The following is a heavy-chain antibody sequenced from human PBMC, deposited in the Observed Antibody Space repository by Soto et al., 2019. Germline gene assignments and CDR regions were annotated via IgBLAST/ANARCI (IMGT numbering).Heavy chain of an antibody. Sequence: QVQLQESGPGLVKPSETLSLTCTVSGGSISSYYWSWIRQPPGQGLEWIGYIYYSGSTNDNPSPKSRVTISVDTSKNQLHLKLSSVTAADTAVYYCARHYGSGRRQTRYSLFDPCGQGTLVTVSS. V-gene: IGHV4-59*01. D-gene: IGHD3-10*01. J-gene: IGHJ5*02. CDR1: GGSISSYY. CDR2: IYYSGST. CDR3: ARHYGSGRRQTRYSLFDP.